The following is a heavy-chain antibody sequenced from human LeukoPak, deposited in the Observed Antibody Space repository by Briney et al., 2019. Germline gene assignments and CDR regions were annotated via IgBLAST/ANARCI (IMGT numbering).Heavy chain of an antibody. CDR1: GFSFSSYW. CDR2: IKQDGTEK. CDR3: AREEHSKYVY. J-gene: IGHJ4*02. Sequence: PGGSLRLSCAASGFSFSSYWMSWIRQAPGKGPEWVASIKQDGTEKFYVDSLKGRFTISKDNAKNSLYLQMNSLKAEDTAVYYCAREEHSKYVYWGQGTLGTVFS. V-gene: IGHV3-7*01. D-gene: IGHD4-11*01.